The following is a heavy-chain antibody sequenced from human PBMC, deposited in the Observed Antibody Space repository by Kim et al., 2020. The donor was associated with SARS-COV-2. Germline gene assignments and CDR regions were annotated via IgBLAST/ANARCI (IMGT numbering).Heavy chain of an antibody. D-gene: IGHD4-17*01. V-gene: IGHV4-39*01. CDR3: AGTVTRGRDFDY. J-gene: IGHJ4*02. Sequence: YYNPSPTSRFTLSVDTSKNPFSLKLSSVPAADTAVYYCAGTVTRGRDFDYWGQGTLVTVSS.